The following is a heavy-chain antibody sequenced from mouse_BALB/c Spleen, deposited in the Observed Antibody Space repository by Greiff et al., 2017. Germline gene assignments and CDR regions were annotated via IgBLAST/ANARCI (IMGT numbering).Heavy chain of an antibody. V-gene: IGHV5-12-2*01. J-gene: IGHJ1*01. Sequence: EVQRVESGGGLVQPGGSLKLSCAASGFTFSSYTMSWVRQTPEKRLEWVAYISNGGGSTYYPDTVKGRFTISRDNAKNTLYLQMSSLKSEDTAMYYCARHGLLPYWYFDVWGAGTTVTVSS. CDR3: ARHGLLPYWYFDV. D-gene: IGHD1-1*01. CDR2: ISNGGGST. CDR1: GFTFSSYT.